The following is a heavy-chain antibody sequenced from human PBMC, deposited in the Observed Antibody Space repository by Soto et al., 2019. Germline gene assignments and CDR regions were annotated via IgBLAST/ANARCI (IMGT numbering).Heavy chain of an antibody. CDR2: IYYSGRT. Sequence: SETLSLTCSVSGGSISRSTDYWGWIRQPPEKGLEWIGVIYYSGRTYYNPSLKSRVTISVDTSENQFSLKLSSVAAADTAVYYCARHKAHDDSLDPWGQGTLVTVSS. J-gene: IGHJ5*02. V-gene: IGHV4-39*01. CDR3: ARHKAHDDSLDP. CDR1: GGSISRSTDY. D-gene: IGHD1-1*01.